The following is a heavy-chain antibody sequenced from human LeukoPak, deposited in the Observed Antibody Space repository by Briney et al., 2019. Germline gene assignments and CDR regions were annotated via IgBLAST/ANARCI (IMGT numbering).Heavy chain of an antibody. V-gene: IGHV5-51*01. Sequence: GESLKISCKGSGYSFTSYWIGWVRQMPGKGLEWMGIIYPGDYDTRYSPSFQGQVTISADKSISTAYLQWSSLKASDTAMYYCARRRYCSSTSCYGDYYYYGMDVWGQGITVTVSS. CDR1: GYSFTSYW. CDR2: IYPGDYDT. CDR3: ARRRYCSSTSCYGDYYYYGMDV. D-gene: IGHD2-2*01. J-gene: IGHJ6*02.